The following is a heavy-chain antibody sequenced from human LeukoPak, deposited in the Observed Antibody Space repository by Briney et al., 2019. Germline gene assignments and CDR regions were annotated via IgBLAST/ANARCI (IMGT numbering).Heavy chain of an antibody. CDR2: IYHSGST. Sequence: SETLSLTCTVSGYSISSGYYWGWLRQPPGKGLEWIGSIYHSGSTYYNPSLKSRVTISVDTSKNQFSLKLSSVTAADTAVYYCVREYSSSYYYYYYMDVWGKGTTVTVSS. V-gene: IGHV4-38-2*02. CDR3: VREYSSSYYYYYYMDV. J-gene: IGHJ6*03. CDR1: GYSISSGYY. D-gene: IGHD6-6*01.